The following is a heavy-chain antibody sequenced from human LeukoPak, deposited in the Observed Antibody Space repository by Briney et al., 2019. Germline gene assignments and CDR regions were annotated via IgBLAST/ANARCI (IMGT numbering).Heavy chain of an antibody. J-gene: IGHJ5*02. Sequence: SETLSLTFTVSGGSIDNYYWSWIRQPPGKGLEWIGYIYYSGSTNYNPSLKSRVTISVDTSKNQFSLKLSSVTAADTAVYHCARDSGSSTHDPWGQGTLVTVSS. V-gene: IGHV4-59*01. CDR1: GGSIDNYY. D-gene: IGHD2-2*01. CDR3: ARDSGSSTHDP. CDR2: IYYSGST.